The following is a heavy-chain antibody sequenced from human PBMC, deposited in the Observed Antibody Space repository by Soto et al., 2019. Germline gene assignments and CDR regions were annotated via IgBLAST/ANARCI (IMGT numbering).Heavy chain of an antibody. CDR2: IYYSGST. J-gene: IGHJ4*02. V-gene: IGHV4-59*01. CDR1: GGSISSYY. D-gene: IGHD5-12*01. CDR3: ARDRDGSNPFDY. Sequence: SETLSLTCTVSGGSISSYYWSWIRQPPGKGLEWIGYIYYSGSTNYNPSLKSRVTISVDTSKNQFSLKLSSVTAADTAVYYCARDRDGSNPFDYWGQGTLVTVSS.